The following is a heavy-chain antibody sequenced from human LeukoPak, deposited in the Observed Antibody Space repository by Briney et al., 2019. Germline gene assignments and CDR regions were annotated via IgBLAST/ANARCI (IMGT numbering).Heavy chain of an antibody. CDR1: GGTFSSYA. V-gene: IGHV1-69*06. J-gene: IGHJ5*02. CDR2: IIPIFGTA. CDR3: ATNYCSGGSCYPNWFDP. Sequence: SVKVSCKASGGTFSSYAISWVRQAPGQGLEWMGGIIPIFGTANYAQKFQGRVTMTEDTSTDTAYMELSSLRSEDTAVYYCATNYCSGGSCYPNWFDPWGQGTLVTVSS. D-gene: IGHD2-15*01.